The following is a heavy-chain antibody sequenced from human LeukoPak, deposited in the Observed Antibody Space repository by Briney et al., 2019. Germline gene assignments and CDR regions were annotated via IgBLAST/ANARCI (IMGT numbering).Heavy chain of an antibody. CDR2: IYYTGRT. D-gene: IGHD1-20*01. V-gene: IGHV4-30-4*01. J-gene: IGHJ4*02. CDR1: GGSISSTDYY. Sequence: SETLSLTCTVSGGSISSTDYYWSWIRQPPGKGPEWIGYIYYTGRTSYNPFLRSRVIISIDTSKNQFSLKLTSVTAADTAMYYCARDRHITVAEFAYWGQGTLVTVSS. CDR3: ARDRHITVAEFAY.